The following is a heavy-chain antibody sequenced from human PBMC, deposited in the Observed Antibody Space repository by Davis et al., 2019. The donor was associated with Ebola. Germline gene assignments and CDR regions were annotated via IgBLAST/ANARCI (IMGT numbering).Heavy chain of an antibody. CDR1: GFSLNTRGVG. D-gene: IGHD1-14*01. Sequence: SGPTLVKPTQTLSLTCTFSGFSLNTRGVGVGWIRQPPGKALEWLALIYWDDDKRYSPSVESRVTITKDSSTNQVVLTMTNVDPVDTATYYCAHAELTHNYYYFFLDVWGQGTTVTVSS. V-gene: IGHV2-5*02. CDR3: AHAELTHNYYYFFLDV. CDR2: IYWDDDK. J-gene: IGHJ6*02.